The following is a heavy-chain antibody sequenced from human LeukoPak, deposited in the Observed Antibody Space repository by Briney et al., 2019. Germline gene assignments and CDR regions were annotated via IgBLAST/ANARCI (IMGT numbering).Heavy chain of an antibody. V-gene: IGHV4-39*07. CDR3: ARDANYDSSGYYFYY. CDR2: IYYSGST. CDR1: GGSISSSIYY. D-gene: IGHD3-22*01. J-gene: IGHJ4*02. Sequence: SETLSLTCTVSGGSISSSIYYWGWIRQPPGKGLEWIGSIYYSGSTYYNPSLKSRVTISVDTSKNQFSLKLSSVTAADTAVYYCARDANYDSSGYYFYYWGQGTLVTVSS.